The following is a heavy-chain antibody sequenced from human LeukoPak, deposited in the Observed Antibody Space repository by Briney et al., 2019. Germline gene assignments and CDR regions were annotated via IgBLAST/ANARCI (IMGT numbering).Heavy chain of an antibody. Sequence: SQTLSLTCTVSGGSISSGGYYWSWIRQHPGKGLEWIGYIYYSGSTYYNPPLKSRVTISVDTSKNQFSLKLSSVTAADTAVYYCARGAGLVVPAAIDYWGQGTLVTVSS. CDR1: GGSISSGGYY. V-gene: IGHV4-31*03. J-gene: IGHJ4*02. D-gene: IGHD2-2*01. CDR3: ARGAGLVVPAAIDY. CDR2: IYYSGST.